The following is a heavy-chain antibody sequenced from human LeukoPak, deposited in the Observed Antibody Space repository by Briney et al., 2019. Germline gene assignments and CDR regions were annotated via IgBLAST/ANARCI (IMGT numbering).Heavy chain of an antibody. D-gene: IGHD5-24*01. CDR1: GFTFSSYA. J-gene: IGHJ4*02. CDR3: AKVIREVDMSHDY. Sequence: GGSLRLSCAASGFTFSSYAMSWVRQAPGKGLEWVSGISGSGSGTYYPDSVKGRFTISRDNSKNTLYLQMNSLRAEDTAVYYCAKVIREVDMSHDYWGQGALVTVSS. V-gene: IGHV3-23*01. CDR2: ISGSGSGT.